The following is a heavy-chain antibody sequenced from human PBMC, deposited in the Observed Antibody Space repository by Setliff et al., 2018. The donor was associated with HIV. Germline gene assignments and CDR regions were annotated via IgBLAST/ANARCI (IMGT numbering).Heavy chain of an antibody. J-gene: IGHJ4*02. D-gene: IGHD3-22*01. CDR2: IYPGDSDT. V-gene: IGHV5-51*01. Sequence: PGESLKISCKGSGYSFTSYWIGWVRQMPGKGLEWMGIIYPGDSDTRYSPSFQGQVTISADKSISTADLQWSSLKASDTAMYYCARRPTDSSGYYLYYFDYWGQGTLVTVSS. CDR1: GYSFTSYW. CDR3: ARRPTDSSGYYLYYFDY.